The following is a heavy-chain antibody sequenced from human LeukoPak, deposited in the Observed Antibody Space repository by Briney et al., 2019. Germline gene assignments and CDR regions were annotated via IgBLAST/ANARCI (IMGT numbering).Heavy chain of an antibody. D-gene: IGHD1/OR15-1a*01. J-gene: IGHJ3*02. V-gene: IGHV4-59*01. CDR1: GGSISTYY. Sequence: SETLSLTCTVSGGSISTYYWSWVRQPSGKGLEWIGYIYYSGSTYYNPSLKGRVTISVDTSKNQFSLKLNGVTAADTAVYYCARNKPLDPFDIWGQGTMVTVSS. CDR3: ARNKPLDPFDI. CDR2: IYYSGST.